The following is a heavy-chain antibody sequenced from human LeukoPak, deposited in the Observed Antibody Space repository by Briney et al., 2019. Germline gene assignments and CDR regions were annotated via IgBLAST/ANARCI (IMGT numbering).Heavy chain of an antibody. J-gene: IGHJ4*02. V-gene: IGHV1-8*01. CDR1: GYTFTSYD. CDR3: ARVGSSSWYYISVLLLDY. D-gene: IGHD6-13*01. CDR2: MNPNSGNT. Sequence: GASVKVSCKASGYTFTSYDINWVRQATGQGLEWMGWMNPNSGNTGYAQKFQGRVTMTRNTSISTAYMELSSLRSEDTAVYYCARVGSSSWYYISVLLLDYWGQGTLVTVSS.